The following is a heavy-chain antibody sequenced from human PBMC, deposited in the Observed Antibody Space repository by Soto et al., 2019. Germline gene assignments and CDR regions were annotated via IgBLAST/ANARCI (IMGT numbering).Heavy chain of an antibody. CDR3: AADSSTFGGVQVPLMEV. J-gene: IGHJ6*02. CDR1: GFNFTSSA. V-gene: IGHV1-58*01. D-gene: IGHD3-16*01. Sequence: SVKVSGKASGFNFTSSAVQWVRQDYGAGLAWIAEIAVGSGNTYYAQKFQERVTITRDMSTRTAYKELSSMRSAATAVDWRAADSSTFGGVQVPLMEVWGQGATVSVT. CDR2: IAVGSGNT.